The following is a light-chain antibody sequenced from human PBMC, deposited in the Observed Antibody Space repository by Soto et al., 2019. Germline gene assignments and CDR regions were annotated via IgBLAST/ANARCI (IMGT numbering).Light chain of an antibody. V-gene: IGLV1-40*01. CDR2: NSI. CDR3: QSYDRSLSGWV. Sequence: QLVLTQPPSVSGAPGQRVTISCTGSSSNIGADYDVQWYQQVPGTAPKLLISNSINRPSGVPDRFSGSKSDTSASLAISGIQADDEADYYCQSYDRSLSGWVFGGGTKLTVL. CDR1: SSNIGADYD. J-gene: IGLJ3*02.